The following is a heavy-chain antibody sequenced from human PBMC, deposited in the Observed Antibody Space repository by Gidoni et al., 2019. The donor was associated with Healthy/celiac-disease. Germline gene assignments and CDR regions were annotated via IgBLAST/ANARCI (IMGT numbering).Heavy chain of an antibody. CDR2: IDPSDSYA. D-gene: IGHD4-17*01. Sequence: EVQLVQSGAEVKKLGESLRLSCKGSGYSITCYWISWLRQMPGKGLEWMGRIDPSDSYANSSPSFQGHVTISADKSISTASLQWSSLKASDTAMYYCARRETTVTSGYYYYGMDVWGKGTTVTVSS. CDR1: GYSITCYW. V-gene: IGHV5-10-1*03. CDR3: ARRETTVTSGYYYYGMDV. J-gene: IGHJ6*04.